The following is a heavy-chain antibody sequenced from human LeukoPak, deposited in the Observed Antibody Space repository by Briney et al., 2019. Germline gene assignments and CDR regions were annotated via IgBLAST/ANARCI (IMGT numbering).Heavy chain of an antibody. J-gene: IGHJ4*02. CDR3: AKGSLYSYGPFDY. V-gene: IGHV3-9*01. CDR1: GFTFDDYA. Sequence: GGSLRLSCAASGFTFDDYAMHWVRQAPGKGLEWVSGISWNSGSIGYADSVEGRFTISRDNAKNSLYLQMNSLRAEDTALYYCAKGSLYSYGPFDYWGQGTLVTVSS. D-gene: IGHD5-18*01. CDR2: ISWNSGSI.